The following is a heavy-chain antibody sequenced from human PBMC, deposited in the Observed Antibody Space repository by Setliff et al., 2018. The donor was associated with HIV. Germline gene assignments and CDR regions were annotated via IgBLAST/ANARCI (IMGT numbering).Heavy chain of an antibody. Sequence: GASVKVSCKASGDTFTSYGFHWVRQAPGQRLEWMGWINAANGNTKYSQNFQGSVTITRDTSASTAYMELSSLRSEDTAVYYCARDFGGYCSSMSCPGLFGPWGQGTLVTVSS. CDR2: INAANGNT. CDR1: GDTFTSYG. V-gene: IGHV1-3*01. CDR3: ARDFGGYCSSMSCPGLFGP. J-gene: IGHJ5*02. D-gene: IGHD2-2*01.